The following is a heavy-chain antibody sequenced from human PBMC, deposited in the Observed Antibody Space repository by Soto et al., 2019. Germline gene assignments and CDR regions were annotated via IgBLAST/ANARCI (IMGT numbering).Heavy chain of an antibody. CDR2: IIPIFGTA. D-gene: IGHD6-19*01. CDR3: ARVWQLLYFPPSRQYHFDY. Sequence: QVQLVQSGAEVKKPGSSVKVSCKASGGTFSSYAISWVRQAPGQGLEWMGGIIPIFGTANYAQKFQGRVTITADESPSRAYKGLSSMRSEDTAVYYCARVWQLLYFPPSRQYHFDYWGQGTLVTVSS. J-gene: IGHJ4*02. V-gene: IGHV1-69*01. CDR1: GGTFSSYA.